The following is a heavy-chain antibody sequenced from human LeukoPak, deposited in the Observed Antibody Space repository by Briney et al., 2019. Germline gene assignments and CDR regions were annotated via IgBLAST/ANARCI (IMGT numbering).Heavy chain of an antibody. J-gene: IGHJ4*02. CDR2: IYYSGST. CDR1: GGSISSGGYY. Sequence: SETLSLTCTVSGGSISSGGYYWSWIRQHPGKGLEWIGYIYYSGSTYYNPSLKSRVTISVDTSKNQFSPKLSSVTAADTAVYYCAREERGSSWFIDYWGQGTLVTVSS. CDR3: AREERGSSWFIDY. D-gene: IGHD6-13*01. V-gene: IGHV4-31*03.